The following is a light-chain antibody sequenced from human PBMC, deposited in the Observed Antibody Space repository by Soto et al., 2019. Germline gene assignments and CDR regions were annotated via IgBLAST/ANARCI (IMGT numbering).Light chain of an antibody. J-gene: IGKJ4*01. V-gene: IGKV3-20*01. Sequence: EIVLTQSPGTLSFSPWETASLSCRASQCVSNNYLAWYQQKPVQAPRRLIYGASSRATGIPDRFSGSGSGTDFTLTISRLEPEDFAVYYCQQYGSSPLTFGGGTKVDIK. CDR3: QQYGSSPLT. CDR2: GAS. CDR1: QCVSNNY.